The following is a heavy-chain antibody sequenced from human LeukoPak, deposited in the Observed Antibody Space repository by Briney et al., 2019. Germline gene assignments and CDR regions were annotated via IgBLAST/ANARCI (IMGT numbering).Heavy chain of an antibody. CDR2: IKPDGSEK. CDR3: ARDWGRSGVGGDF. CDR1: GFTFSSYW. Sequence: PGGSLRLSCAASGFTFSSYWMNWVRQAPGKGLEWVANIKPDGSEKYHVDSVKGRFTIFRDNAKNSLYLQMNSLRAEDTAVYYCARDWGRSGVGGDFWGQGTLVTVSS. D-gene: IGHD2-8*02. J-gene: IGHJ4*02. V-gene: IGHV3-7*03.